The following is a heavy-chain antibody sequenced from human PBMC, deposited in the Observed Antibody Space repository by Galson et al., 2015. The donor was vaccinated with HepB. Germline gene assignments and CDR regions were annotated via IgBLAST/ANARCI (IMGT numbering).Heavy chain of an antibody. V-gene: IGHV1-46*04. CDR2: INPSGGST. D-gene: IGHD5-24*01. Sequence: SVKVSCKASGYTFTSYHMHWVRQAPGQGLEWMGIINPSGGSTSYAQKLQDRVTMTRDTSTSTVYMELSSLRSEDTAVYYCARAVLTRDGYNQEFDYWGQGTLVTVSS. CDR3: ARAVLTRDGYNQEFDY. CDR1: GYTFTSYH. J-gene: IGHJ4*02.